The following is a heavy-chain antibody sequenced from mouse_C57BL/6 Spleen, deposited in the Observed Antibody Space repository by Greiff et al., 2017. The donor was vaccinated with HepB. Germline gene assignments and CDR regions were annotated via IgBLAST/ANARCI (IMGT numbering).Heavy chain of an antibody. CDR1: GYTFTSYW. Sequence: VQLQQSGAELAKPGASVKLSCKASGYTFTSYWMHWVKQRPGQGLEWIGYINPSSGYTKYNQKFKDKATLTADKSSSTAYMQLSSLTYEDSAVYYCTRGEYHCYYAMDYWGQGTSVTVFS. V-gene: IGHV1-7*01. CDR2: INPSSGYT. D-gene: IGHD5-2*01. CDR3: TRGEYHCYYAMDY. J-gene: IGHJ4*01.